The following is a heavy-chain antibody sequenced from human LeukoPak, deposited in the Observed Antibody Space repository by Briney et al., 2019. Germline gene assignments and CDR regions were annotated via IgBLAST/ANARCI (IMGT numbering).Heavy chain of an antibody. V-gene: IGHV1-2*02. CDR1: GYAFSDYY. CDR3: ARQSGTYWGLDY. D-gene: IGHD1-26*01. CDR2: MNVKTGAT. Sequence: GESLKISCKASGYAFSDYYIHWVRQAPGHGLEWLGWMNVKTGATSSAQRFPGRFTMTRDTSIGTASMEFSSLTSDDTAVYYCARQSGTYWGLDYWGQGTLVTISS. J-gene: IGHJ4*02.